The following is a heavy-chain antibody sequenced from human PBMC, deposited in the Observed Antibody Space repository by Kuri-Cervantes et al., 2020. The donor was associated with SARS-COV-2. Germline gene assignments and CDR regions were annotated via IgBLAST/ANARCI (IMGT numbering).Heavy chain of an antibody. CDR1: GFTFSSYW. CDR3: ARDIVTVDYDFWSGYYGPSYFDY. CDR2: INSDGSST. J-gene: IGHJ4*02. V-gene: IGHV3-74*01. Sequence: GGSLRLSCAASGFTFSSYWMHWVRQAPGKGLVWVSRINSDGSSTSYADSVKGRFTISRDDAKNTLYLQMNSLRAEDTAVYYCARDIVTVDYDFWSGYYGPSYFDYWGQGTLVTVFS. D-gene: IGHD3-3*01.